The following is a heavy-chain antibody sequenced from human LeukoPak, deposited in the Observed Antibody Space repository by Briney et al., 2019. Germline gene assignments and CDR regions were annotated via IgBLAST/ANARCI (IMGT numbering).Heavy chain of an antibody. CDR3: ARVGKYYYDRTGAFDI. CDR2: IYSSGST. D-gene: IGHD3-22*01. Sequence: SETLSLTCTVSGGSISTYYWSWIRQPAGKGLEWMGRIYSSGSTNYNPSLKSRVTMSVDTSKNQFSLKVTSVTAADTAIYYCARVGKYYYDRTGAFDIWGQGTMVTVSS. J-gene: IGHJ3*02. V-gene: IGHV4-4*07. CDR1: GGSISTYY.